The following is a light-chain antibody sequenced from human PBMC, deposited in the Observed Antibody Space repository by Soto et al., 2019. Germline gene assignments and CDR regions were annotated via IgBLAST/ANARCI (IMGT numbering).Light chain of an antibody. CDR3: QQSHSTPWT. CDR1: QSINTY. CDR2: GAS. J-gene: IGKJ1*01. Sequence: DIQMTQSPSSLSASVGDKVTITCRASQSINTYLNWYQQKSGKAPKVLIFGASNLQRGVPSRFSGSGSGTDFTLTINSLQPEDFATYYCQQSHSTPWTFGQGTKVEI. V-gene: IGKV1-39*01.